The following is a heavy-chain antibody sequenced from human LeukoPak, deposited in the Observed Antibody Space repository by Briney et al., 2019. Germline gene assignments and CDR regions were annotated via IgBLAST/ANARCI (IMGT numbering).Heavy chain of an antibody. V-gene: IGHV3-7*01. J-gene: IGHJ6*02. CDR3: ASAQEGSSWYRYYYYYYGMDV. CDR2: IKQDGSEK. CDR1: GFTFSSYW. D-gene: IGHD6-13*01. Sequence: PGGSLRLSCAASGFTFSSYWMSWVRQAPGKGLEWVANIKQDGSEKYYVDSVKGRFTISRDNAKNSLYLQMNSLRAEDTAVYYCASAQEGSSWYRYYYYYYGMDVWGQGTTVTVSS.